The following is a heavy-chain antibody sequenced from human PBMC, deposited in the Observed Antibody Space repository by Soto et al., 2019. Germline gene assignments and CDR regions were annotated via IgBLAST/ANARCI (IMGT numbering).Heavy chain of an antibody. CDR1: VLSAYEKL. V-gene: IGHV3-21*01. J-gene: IGHJ4*02. CDR3: AVWSYSTTWYPTF. Sequence: HGGSLRMGLRSSVLSAYEKLMHGLHKSSVKGLEWVSYISSTSIYLYYADSLMGRFIVSRDNAKNSLYLQMNSLRAEDTAVYYCAVWSYSTTWYPTFWGQGTLVTVSS. D-gene: IGHD6-13*01. CDR2: ISSTSIYL.